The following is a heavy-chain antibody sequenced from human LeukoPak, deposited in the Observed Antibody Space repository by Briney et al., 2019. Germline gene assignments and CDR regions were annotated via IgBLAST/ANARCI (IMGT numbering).Heavy chain of an antibody. Sequence: PGGSLRLSCAASGSTFSSYAMSWVRQAPGKGLEWVSAISGSGGSTHYADSVKGRFTISRDNSKNTLYLQMNSLRAEDTAVYYCAKARQPYSSSSGFDYWGQGTLVTVSS. CDR3: AKARQPYSSSSGFDY. CDR1: GSTFSSYA. D-gene: IGHD6-6*01. CDR2: ISGSGGST. J-gene: IGHJ4*02. V-gene: IGHV3-23*01.